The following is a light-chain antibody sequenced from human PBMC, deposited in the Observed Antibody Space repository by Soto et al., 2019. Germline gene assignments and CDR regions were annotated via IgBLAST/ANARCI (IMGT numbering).Light chain of an antibody. CDR1: QSVSTNY. Sequence: EVVLTLSLGTLYLSKRVRATLSCGSSQSVSTNYLAWYQQKPGQAPRLLIYGASNRATGIPDRFSGSGSGTDFTLTINRLEPEDFAVYYCQQYDSSPRPVGQGTKVAIK. V-gene: IGKV3-20*01. J-gene: IGKJ1*01. CDR3: QQYDSSPRP. CDR2: GAS.